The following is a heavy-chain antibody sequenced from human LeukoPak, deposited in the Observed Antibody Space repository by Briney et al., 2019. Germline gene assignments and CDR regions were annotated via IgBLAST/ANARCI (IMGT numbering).Heavy chain of an antibody. CDR1: GFTFSSYW. J-gene: IGHJ3*02. D-gene: IGHD3-22*01. V-gene: IGHV3-74*01. CDR2: INSDGSST. CDR3: ATPGVVIPNDAFDI. Sequence: GGSLRLSCAASGFTFSSYWMHWVRQAPGKGLVWVSRINSDGSSTSYADSVKGRFTISRDNAKNTLYLQMNSLRAEDTAVYYCATPGVVIPNDAFDIWGQGTMVTVSS.